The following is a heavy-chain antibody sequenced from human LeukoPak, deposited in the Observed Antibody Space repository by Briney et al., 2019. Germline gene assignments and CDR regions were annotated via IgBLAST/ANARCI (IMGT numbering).Heavy chain of an antibody. Sequence: PGGSLRLSCVASGFTFNNYDMNWVRQSPGKGLEWVSVISNSAAITDYVDSVKGRFIISRDNSKNTLYLQMNSLRADDTALYFCAKDRSGIAVAESWGQGALVTVSS. D-gene: IGHD6-19*01. CDR2: ISNSAAIT. V-gene: IGHV3-23*01. CDR3: AKDRSGIAVAES. CDR1: GFTFNNYD. J-gene: IGHJ5*02.